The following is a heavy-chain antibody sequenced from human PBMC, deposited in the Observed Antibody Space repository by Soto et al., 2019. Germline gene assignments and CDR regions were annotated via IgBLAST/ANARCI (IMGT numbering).Heavy chain of an antibody. CDR2: INNSGGST. CDR3: AIVPSAYYFDY. Sequence: EVQLLESGGGLVQPGGSLRLSCAASGFTFSSYAMSWVRQAPGKGLEWVSAINNSGGSTHYADSVKGRFTISRDNSKNKLYLQMNSLRAEDTAVYYCAIVPSAYYFDYWGQGTLVTVSS. V-gene: IGHV3-23*01. CDR1: GFTFSSYA. D-gene: IGHD6-25*01. J-gene: IGHJ4*02.